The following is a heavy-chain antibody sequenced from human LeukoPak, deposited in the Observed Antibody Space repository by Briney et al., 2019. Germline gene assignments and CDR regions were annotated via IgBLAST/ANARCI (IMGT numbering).Heavy chain of an antibody. D-gene: IGHD3-10*01. Sequence: PSETLSLTCTVSGPSISPYRWSWIRQPPGKGLEWIGYVYYSLSPTYNPSLKSRLTISIDRFTNRFSLKLSSVTAADTAVYYCARHRPDLHGDFDFWGRDSWSPSPQ. V-gene: IGHV4-59*08. J-gene: IGHJ4*02. CDR2: VYYSLSP. CDR1: GPSISPYR. CDR3: ARHRPDLHGDFDF.